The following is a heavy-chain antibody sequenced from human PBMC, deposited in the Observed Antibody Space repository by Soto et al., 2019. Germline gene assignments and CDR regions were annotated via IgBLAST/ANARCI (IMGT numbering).Heavy chain of an antibody. J-gene: IGHJ4*02. D-gene: IGHD3-10*01. CDR2: IWYDGSER. V-gene: IGHV3-33*01. CDR1: GFTFSSYG. Sequence: QVQLVESGGGVVQPGRSLRLSCVASGFTFSSYGMHWVRQAPGKGLEWVAVIWYDGSERYYGDSVRGRFTISRDNSKLYLEMNSLRAEDTAVYYCVRDPGIRSYYFDHWGQGTLVTVSS. CDR3: VRDPGIRSYYFDH.